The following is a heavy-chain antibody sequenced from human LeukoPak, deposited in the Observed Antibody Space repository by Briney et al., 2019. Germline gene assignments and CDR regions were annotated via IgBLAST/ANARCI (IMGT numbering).Heavy chain of an antibody. J-gene: IGHJ6*04. V-gene: IGHV3-11*04. CDR3: AELGITMIGGV. Sequence: GGSLRLSCGASGFTLSDHYMDWVRQAPGKGLEWVSYISSSGSTIYYADSVKGRFTISRDNAKNSLYLQMNSLRAEDTAVYYCAELGITMIGGVWGKGTTVTISS. CDR2: ISSSGSTI. CDR1: GFTLSDHY. D-gene: IGHD3-10*02.